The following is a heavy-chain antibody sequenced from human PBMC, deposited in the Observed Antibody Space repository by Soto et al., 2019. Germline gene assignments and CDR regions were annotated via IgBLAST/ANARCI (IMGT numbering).Heavy chain of an antibody. V-gene: IGHV1-46*01. D-gene: IGHD3-22*01. J-gene: IGHJ5*02. CDR3: ARVLNKVSSGYYGFDP. CDR1: GYTFTSYY. Sequence: ASVKVSCKASGYTFTSYYMHWVRQAPGQGLEWMGIINPSGGSTSYAQKFQGRVTMTRDTSTSTVYMELSSLRSEDTAVYYCARVLNKVSSGYYGFDPWGQGNLVTVSS. CDR2: INPSGGST.